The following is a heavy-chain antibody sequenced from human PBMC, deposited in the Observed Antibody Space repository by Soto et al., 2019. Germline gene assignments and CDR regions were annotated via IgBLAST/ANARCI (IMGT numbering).Heavy chain of an antibody. CDR1: GYTFTSYG. D-gene: IGHD2-21*02. CDR3: VRRHVSATAIDWFDP. CDR2: INAANGNT. J-gene: IGHJ5*02. V-gene: IGHV1-3*01. Sequence: ASVKVSCKASGYTFTSYGIHWVRQAPGQRLEWMGWINAANGNTKYSPKFQGRVTITRDTSASTAYMELSSLRSEDTAVYYCVRRHVSATAIDWFDPRGQGTLVT.